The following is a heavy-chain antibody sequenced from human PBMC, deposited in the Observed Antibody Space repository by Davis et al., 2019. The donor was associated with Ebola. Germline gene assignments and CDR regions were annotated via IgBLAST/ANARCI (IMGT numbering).Heavy chain of an antibody. D-gene: IGHD6-25*01. CDR3: AKVGSSGGVFDY. V-gene: IGHV3-23*01. CDR1: RFTFSSYS. J-gene: IGHJ4*02. CDR2: ISGSGGGT. Sequence: GGSLRLSCAASRFTFSSYSMNWVRQAPGKGLEWVSAISGSGGGTYYADSVKGRFTISRDNSKNTLYLQMNSLRAEDTAVYYCAKVGSSGGVFDYWGQGTLVTVSS.